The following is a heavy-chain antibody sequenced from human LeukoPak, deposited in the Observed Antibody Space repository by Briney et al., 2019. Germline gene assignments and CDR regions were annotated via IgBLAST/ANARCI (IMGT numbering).Heavy chain of an antibody. CDR3: ARDIVGATRGDY. CDR1: GYTFTSYG. Sequence: ASVKVSCKASGYTFTSYGISWVRRAPGQGLEWMGWISAYNGNTNYAQKLQGRVTMTTDTSTSTAYMELRSLRSDDTAVYYCARDIVGATRGDYWGQGTLVTVSS. CDR2: ISAYNGNT. V-gene: IGHV1-18*01. D-gene: IGHD1-26*01. J-gene: IGHJ4*02.